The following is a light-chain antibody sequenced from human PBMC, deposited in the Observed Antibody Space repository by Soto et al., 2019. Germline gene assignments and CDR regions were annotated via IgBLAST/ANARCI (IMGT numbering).Light chain of an antibody. CDR3: SSYTSSGKYV. CDR2: DVS. V-gene: IGLV2-14*03. J-gene: IGLJ1*01. CDR1: SSDVGGYNY. Sequence: QSALTQPASVSGSPGQSIAISCTATSSDVGGYNYVSWYQHHPGKAPNLMIYDVSNRPSGVSDRFSGSKSGNTASLTISVLQAEDEADYYCSSYTSSGKYVFGTGTKVTV.